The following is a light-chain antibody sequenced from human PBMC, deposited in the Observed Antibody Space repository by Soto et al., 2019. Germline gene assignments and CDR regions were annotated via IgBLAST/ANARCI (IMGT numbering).Light chain of an antibody. CDR2: DAS. CDR3: QHRSNWPLT. J-gene: IGKJ4*01. V-gene: IGKV3-11*01. CDR1: QSVGSY. Sequence: EIVLTQSPATLSLSPGERVTLSCRASQSVGSYLAWYQQKPGQAPRLLLYDASNRATGIPARFSGSGSGTDFTLTISSLEPEDFAVYYCQHRSNWPLTFGGGTKVEIK.